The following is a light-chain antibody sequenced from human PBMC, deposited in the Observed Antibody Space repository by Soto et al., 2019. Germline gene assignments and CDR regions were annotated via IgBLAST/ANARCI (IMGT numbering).Light chain of an antibody. CDR2: DAS. CDR1: QSVSNTN. Sequence: EIVLRQSPGTLSLSPGERATLSCRASQSVSNTNLVWYQQKRGQAPRLLIYDASSRGTGVPDRFRGSGSGTDFTLTINRLEPEDFAVYFCQHYANSVWTFGQGTKVDIK. J-gene: IGKJ1*01. CDR3: QHYANSVWT. V-gene: IGKV3-20*01.